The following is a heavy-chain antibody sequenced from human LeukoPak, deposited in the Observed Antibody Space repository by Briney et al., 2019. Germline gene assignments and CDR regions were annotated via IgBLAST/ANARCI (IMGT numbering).Heavy chain of an antibody. D-gene: IGHD3-22*01. V-gene: IGHV3-23*01. CDR2: ISGIGGST. CDR3: AKDLRALYDSSGAVDY. Sequence: PGGSLRLSCAASGFTFSSYAMSWVRQAPGKGLDWVSSISGIGGSTYYADSVKGRFTISRDNSKNTLYLQMNSLRAEDTAVYYCAKDLRALYDSSGAVDYWGQGTLVTVSS. CDR1: GFTFSSYA. J-gene: IGHJ4*02.